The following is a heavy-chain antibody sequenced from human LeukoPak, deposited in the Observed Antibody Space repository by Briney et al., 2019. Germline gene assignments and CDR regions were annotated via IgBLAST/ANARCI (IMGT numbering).Heavy chain of an antibody. Sequence: GGSLRLSCTASGFTFSAYVMSWVRQAPGKGLEWVSSISGSGDITYYADSVKGRFTISRDSSRNTLHLQMNSLRAEDTALYYCAKAHLPDYHYMDVWGKGTTVTVSS. V-gene: IGHV3-23*01. CDR1: GFTFSAYV. CDR3: AKAHLPDYHYMDV. J-gene: IGHJ6*03. CDR2: ISGSGDIT.